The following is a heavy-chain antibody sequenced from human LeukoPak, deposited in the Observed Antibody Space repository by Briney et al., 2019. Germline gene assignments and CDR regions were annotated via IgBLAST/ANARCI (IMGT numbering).Heavy chain of an antibody. CDR1: GFTFSSYS. Sequence: NPGGSLRLSCAASGFTFSSYSMNWVRQAPGKGLEWVSSISSSSSYIYYADSVKGRFTISRDNAKNSLYLQMNSLRAEDTAVYYCARVGGLIAAAGTFDYWGQGTLVTVSS. CDR3: ARVGGLIAAAGTFDY. V-gene: IGHV3-21*01. CDR2: ISSSSSYI. D-gene: IGHD6-13*01. J-gene: IGHJ4*02.